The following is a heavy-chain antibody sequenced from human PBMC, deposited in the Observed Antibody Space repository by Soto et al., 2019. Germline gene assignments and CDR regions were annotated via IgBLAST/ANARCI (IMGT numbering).Heavy chain of an antibody. J-gene: IGHJ3*02. D-gene: IGHD3-10*01. CDR3: VKDRWYYYGSGSYYNGAFDI. Sequence: PGGSLRLSCSASGFTFSSYAMHWVRQAPGKGLEYVSAISSNGGSTYYADSVKGRFTISRDNSKNTLYLQMSSLRAEDTAVYYCVKDRWYYYGSGSYYNGAFDIWGQGTMVTVSS. CDR2: ISSNGGST. CDR1: GFTFSSYA. V-gene: IGHV3-64D*06.